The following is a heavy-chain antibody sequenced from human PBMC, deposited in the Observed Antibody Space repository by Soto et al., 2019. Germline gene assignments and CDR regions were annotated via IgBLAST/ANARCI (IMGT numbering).Heavy chain of an antibody. CDR2: IKQDGSEK. V-gene: IGHV3-7*05. D-gene: IGHD2-15*01. J-gene: IGHJ6*02. Sequence: GGSLRLSCAASGFTFSSYWMSWVRQAPGKGLEWVANIKQDGSEKYYVDSVKGRFTISRDNAKNSLYLQMNSLRAEDTAVYYCARDYIAVVVVPGTAYSYYYYGMDVWGQGTTVTVSS. CDR1: GFTFSSYW. CDR3: ARDYIAVVVVPGTAYSYYYYGMDV.